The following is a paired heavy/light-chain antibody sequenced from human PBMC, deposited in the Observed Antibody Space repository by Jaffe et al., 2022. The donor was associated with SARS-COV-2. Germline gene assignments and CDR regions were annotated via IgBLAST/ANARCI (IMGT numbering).Heavy chain of an antibody. J-gene: IGHJ4*02. CDR2: IYPGDSHT. CDR3: ARPHEYDSSGPFEY. D-gene: IGHD3-22*01. CDR1: GYSFTNHW. Sequence: EVQLVQSGAEVKKPGESLKISCEGSGYSFTNHWIGWVRQMPGEGLEWMGIIYPGDSHTIYSPSFQGQVTISVDKSISTAYLQWDSLKASDTAMYYCARPHEYDSSGPFEYWGQGTLVTVSS. V-gene: IGHV5-51*01.
Light chain of an antibody. CDR3: CSYVGSSTWV. Sequence: QSALTQPASVSGSPGQSITISCTATSSDVGSYNLDLVSWYQQHPGKAPKFMIYEGSKRPSGVSNRFSGSKSANTASLTISGLQAEDEADYYCCSYVGSSTWVFGGGTKLTVL. CDR1: SSDVGSYNLDL. V-gene: IGLV2-23*01. CDR2: EGS. J-gene: IGLJ3*02.